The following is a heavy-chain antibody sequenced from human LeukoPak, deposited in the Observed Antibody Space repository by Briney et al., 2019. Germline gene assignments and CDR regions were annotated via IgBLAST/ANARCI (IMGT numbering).Heavy chain of an antibody. J-gene: IGHJ4*02. D-gene: IGHD3-9*01. Sequence: ASVKVSCKTSGYTFTDSYIHWVRQAPGQGLEWMGRINPNSGDPNYPQKFQGRVTMTRDTSISTAYMEMSSLTSDDTAVYYCAKVLGYFAGHFDYWGQGTLVTVSS. CDR3: AKVLGYFAGHFDY. V-gene: IGHV1-2*06. CDR1: GYTFTDSY. CDR2: INPNSGDP.